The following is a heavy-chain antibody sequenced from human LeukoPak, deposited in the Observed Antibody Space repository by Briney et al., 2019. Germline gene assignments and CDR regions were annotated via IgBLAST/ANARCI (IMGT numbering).Heavy chain of an antibody. J-gene: IGHJ4*02. CDR1: GFTFSSYS. V-gene: IGHV3-30*02. Sequence: GGSLRLSCAASGFTFSSYSMNWVRQAPGKGLEWVAFIRYDGSNKYYAGSVKGRFTISRDNSKNTLYLQMNSLRAEDTAVYYCAKDLSVSIAAAEVFDYWGQGTLVTVSS. CDR2: IRYDGSNK. CDR3: AKDLSVSIAAAEVFDY. D-gene: IGHD6-13*01.